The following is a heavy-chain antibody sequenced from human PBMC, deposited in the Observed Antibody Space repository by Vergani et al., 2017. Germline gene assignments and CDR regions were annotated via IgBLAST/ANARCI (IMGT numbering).Heavy chain of an antibody. CDR2: IYSGGST. V-gene: IGHV3-23*03. CDR3: ASAGSGWSAPFDY. CDR1: GFTFSSYA. Sequence: EVQLVESGGGLVQPGGSLRLSCAASGFTFSSYAMSWVRQAPGKGLEWVSVIYSGGSTYYADSVKGRFTISRDNSKNTLYLQMNSLRAEDTAVYYCASAGSGWSAPFDYWGQGTLVTVSS. D-gene: IGHD6-19*01. J-gene: IGHJ4*02.